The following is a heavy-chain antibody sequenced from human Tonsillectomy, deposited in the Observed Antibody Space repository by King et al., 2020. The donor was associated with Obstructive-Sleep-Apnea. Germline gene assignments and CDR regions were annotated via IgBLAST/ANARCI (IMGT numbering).Heavy chain of an antibody. V-gene: IGHV3-64D*06. CDR1: GFTFSNYS. D-gene: IGHD4-11*01. Sequence: VQLVESGGGLVQPGGSLRLSCSASGFTFSNYSMHWLRQAPGKGLKCISTISNNGGSTYYADSVKGRFTISRDNSKNTLYLQMSSQRADDTALYYCVKGTVTAVDWFDYWGQGTLVTVSS. CDR3: VKGTVTAVDWFDY. J-gene: IGHJ4*02. CDR2: ISNNGGST.